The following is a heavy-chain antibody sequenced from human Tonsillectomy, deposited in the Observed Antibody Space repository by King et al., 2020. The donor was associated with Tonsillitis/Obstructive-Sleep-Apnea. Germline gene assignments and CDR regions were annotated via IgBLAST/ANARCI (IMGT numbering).Heavy chain of an antibody. CDR1: GFTFSSYA. V-gene: IGHV3-64D*06. D-gene: IGHD3-9*01. CDR3: VKDTNYDILTGHFDY. Sequence: VQLVESGGGLVQPGGSLRLSCSASGFTFSSYAMHWVRQAPGKGLEYVSAISSNGGSTYYADSVKGRFTISRDNSKNTLYLQMSSLRAEDTAVYYCVKDTNYDILTGHFDYWGQGTLVTVSS. J-gene: IGHJ4*02. CDR2: ISSNGGST.